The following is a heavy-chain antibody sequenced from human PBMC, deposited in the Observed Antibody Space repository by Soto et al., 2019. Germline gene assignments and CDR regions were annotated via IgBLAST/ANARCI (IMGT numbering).Heavy chain of an antibody. CDR2: INPNSGGT. D-gene: IGHD6-6*01. Sequence: ASVKVSCKASGYTFTGYYMHWVRQAPGQGLEWMGWINPNSGGTNYAQKFQGRVTMTRDTSISTAYMELSRLRSDDTAVYYCATTYSSSSSTWYYYGMDVWGQGTTVTVS. CDR3: ATTYSSSSSTWYYYGMDV. CDR1: GYTFTGYY. V-gene: IGHV1-2*02. J-gene: IGHJ6*02.